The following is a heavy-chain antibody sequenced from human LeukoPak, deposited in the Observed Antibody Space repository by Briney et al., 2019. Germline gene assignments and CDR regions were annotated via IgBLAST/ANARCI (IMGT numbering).Heavy chain of an antibody. Sequence: PGGSLRLSCAASGFTFSSYWMHWVRQDPGKGLVWVSHIKSDGTSTSYADSVRGRFTISRDNAKNTLYLQMNSLRAEDTAVYSCARDRYYGIDVWGRGTTVTVSS. CDR1: GFTFSSYW. CDR3: ARDRYYGIDV. J-gene: IGHJ6*02. CDR2: IKSDGTST. V-gene: IGHV3-74*01.